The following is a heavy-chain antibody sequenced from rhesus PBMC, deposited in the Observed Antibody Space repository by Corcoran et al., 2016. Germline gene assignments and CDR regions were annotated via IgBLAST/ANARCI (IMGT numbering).Heavy chain of an antibody. Sequence: QVQLQESGPGLVKPSETLSLTCAVSGYSISSGYGWSWIRQPPGKGLGWIGYIGGSSGITNCNPSLRSRVTISTDTSTTHFSLKLSSVTAADTAVYYCAREYNTFDYWGQGVLVTVSS. D-gene: IGHD1-44*01. V-gene: IGHV4-127*01. CDR1: GYSISSGYG. CDR2: IGGSSGIT. J-gene: IGHJ4*01. CDR3: AREYNTFDY.